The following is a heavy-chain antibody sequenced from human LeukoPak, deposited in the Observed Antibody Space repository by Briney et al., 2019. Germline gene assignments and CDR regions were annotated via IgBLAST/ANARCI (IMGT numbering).Heavy chain of an antibody. CDR3: ARERGYSGYALGY. V-gene: IGHV3-48*01. D-gene: IGHD5-12*01. CDR2: ISSSSSTI. J-gene: IGHJ4*02. CDR1: GFTFSSYS. Sequence: GGSLRLSCAASGFTFSSYSMNWVRQAPGKGLEWVSYISSSSSTIYYADSVKGRFTISRDSSKNTLFLQMNSLRPEDTGVYYCARERGYSGYALGYWGQGTLVTVSS.